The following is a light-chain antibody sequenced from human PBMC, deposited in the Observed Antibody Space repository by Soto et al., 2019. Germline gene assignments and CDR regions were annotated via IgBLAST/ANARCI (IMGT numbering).Light chain of an antibody. Sequence: EIVLTQSPGTLSLSPGERATLSCRASQSVSSRYLAWYQQKAGQAPRLLIFGASSRATGIPDRFSGSGSSTDFTLTISRMEPEDVSVSYCQQYGSSPPITFGGGTKVEIK. V-gene: IGKV3-20*01. CDR3: QQYGSSPPIT. J-gene: IGKJ4*01. CDR2: GAS. CDR1: QSVSSRY.